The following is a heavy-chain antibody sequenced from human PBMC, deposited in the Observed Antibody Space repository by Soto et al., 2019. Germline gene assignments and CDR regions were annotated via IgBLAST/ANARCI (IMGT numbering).Heavy chain of an antibody. J-gene: IGHJ4*02. CDR2: ISTYNGRT. D-gene: IGHD4-17*01. Sequence: ASVKVSCKASGYSFTDYGISWVRQAPGQGLEWMGWISTYNGRTSSAQKLQGRVTMTTDRSTSTTYMERRSLGSDDTAVYYCTRRYGDPSSAAGFDYWGQGXLVTVYS. V-gene: IGHV1-18*01. CDR3: TRRYGDPSSAAGFDY. CDR1: GYSFTDYG.